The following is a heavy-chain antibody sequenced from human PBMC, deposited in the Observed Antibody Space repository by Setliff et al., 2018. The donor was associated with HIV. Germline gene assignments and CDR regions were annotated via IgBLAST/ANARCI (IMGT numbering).Heavy chain of an antibody. D-gene: IGHD4-17*01. V-gene: IGHV3-49*04. CDR1: GSTFGDYA. CDR3: TRTRTTLHMDV. Sequence: ALRLSCTASGSTFGDYAMSWVRQAPGKGLEWVCFIRSKAYGGTTEYAASVKGGFTISRDDSKSIAYLQMNSLKTEDTAVYYCTRTRTTLHMDVWGKGTTVTVSS. CDR2: IRSKAYGGTT. J-gene: IGHJ6*03.